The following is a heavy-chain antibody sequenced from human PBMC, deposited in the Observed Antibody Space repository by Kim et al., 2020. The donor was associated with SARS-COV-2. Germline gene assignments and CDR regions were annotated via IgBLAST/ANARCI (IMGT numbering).Heavy chain of an antibody. CDR2: GTT. CDR3: TTGGATTDY. V-gene: IGHV3-15*01. D-gene: IGHD1-26*01. Sequence: GTTDYAAPVKGRFTISRDDSKNTLYLQMNSLKTEDTAVYYCTTGGATTDYWGQGTLVTVSS. J-gene: IGHJ4*02.